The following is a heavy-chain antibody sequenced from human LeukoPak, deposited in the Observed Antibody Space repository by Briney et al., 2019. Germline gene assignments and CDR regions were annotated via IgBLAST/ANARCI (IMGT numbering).Heavy chain of an antibody. V-gene: IGHV1-46*01. CDR1: GYTFTSYY. D-gene: IGHD3-10*01. CDR3: ARDGTYGSGTGYYYMDV. CDR2: INPSGGST. Sequence: GASVKVSCKASGYTFTSYYMHWVRQAPGQGLEWMGIINPSGGSTSYAQKFQGRVTMTRDMSTSTVYMELSSLRSEDTAVYYCARDGTYGSGTGYYYMDVWGKGTTVTVSS. J-gene: IGHJ6*03.